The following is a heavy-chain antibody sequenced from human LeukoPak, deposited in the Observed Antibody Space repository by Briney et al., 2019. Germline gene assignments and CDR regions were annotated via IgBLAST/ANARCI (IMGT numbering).Heavy chain of an antibody. CDR2: IYYSGST. CDR1: GASISSYY. V-gene: IGHV4-59*01. CDR3: ARNFDTSGYYVFFAY. J-gene: IGHJ4*02. D-gene: IGHD3-22*01. Sequence: SETLSLTCNVSGASISSYYWSWIRQPPGKELEWIGCIYYSGSTSYNPSLTSRVTMSVDTSKNQFSLNLTAVTAADTAVYYCARNFDTSGYYVFFAYWGQGALVTVSS.